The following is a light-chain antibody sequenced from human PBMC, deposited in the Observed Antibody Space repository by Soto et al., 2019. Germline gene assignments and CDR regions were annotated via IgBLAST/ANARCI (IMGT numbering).Light chain of an antibody. J-gene: IGKJ3*01. Sequence: ILLTQSPGTLSLSPGERATLSCRASQTACSNCLAWYQQKPGQAPRLLISGASNRATGIPDRFSGSGSGTDFTLTISRLEPEDFAVYYCQQYGGSPGFTFGPGTKVDIK. CDR3: QQYGGSPGFT. V-gene: IGKV3-20*01. CDR2: GAS. CDR1: QTACSNC.